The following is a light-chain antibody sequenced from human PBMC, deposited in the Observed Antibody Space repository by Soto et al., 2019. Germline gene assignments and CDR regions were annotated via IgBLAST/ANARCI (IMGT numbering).Light chain of an antibody. J-gene: IGLJ2*01. Sequence: QSVLMQPPSLSGAPGQRVTISCTGSSSNIGAGYDVHWYQQLPGTAPKLLIYGNTNRPSGVPDRFSGSKSGTPASLAITGLQAEDEADYYCQSYDSSLSGWGVFGGGTKLTVL. CDR2: GNT. CDR1: SSNIGAGYD. CDR3: QSYDSSLSGWGV. V-gene: IGLV1-40*01.